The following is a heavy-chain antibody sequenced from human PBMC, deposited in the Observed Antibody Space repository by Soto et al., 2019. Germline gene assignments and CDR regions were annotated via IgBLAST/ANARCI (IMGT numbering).Heavy chain of an antibody. CDR3: ARVFPRGNYFDY. Sequence: SETLSLTCTVSGGSISGTVYCWGWVRQPPGKGLEWIGSIFYSGSTSYNPSLKSRVTMSVDTSKNQFSLKLSSVTAADTAVYYCARVFPRGNYFDYWGQGTLVTVSS. CDR2: IFYSGST. V-gene: IGHV4-39*07. J-gene: IGHJ4*02. D-gene: IGHD2-15*01. CDR1: GGSISGTVYC.